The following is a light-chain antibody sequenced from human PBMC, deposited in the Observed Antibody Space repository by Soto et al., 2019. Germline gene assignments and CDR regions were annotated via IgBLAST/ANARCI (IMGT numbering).Light chain of an antibody. V-gene: IGKV3-15*01. CDR1: QSISSS. J-gene: IGKJ1*01. CDR3: QQYDHWPPAT. Sequence: EIVMTQSPATLSMSPGERVTLSCRASQSISSSLAWYQQKRGQAPRLLMYDVSTRATGVPARFSGSGSGTEFTLPISSLQSEDFALYYCQQYDHWPPATFGQGTEVEIK. CDR2: DVS.